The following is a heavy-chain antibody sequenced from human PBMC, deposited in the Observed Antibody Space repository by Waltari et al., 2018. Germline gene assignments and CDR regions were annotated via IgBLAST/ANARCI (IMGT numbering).Heavy chain of an antibody. V-gene: IGHV4-31*03. D-gene: IGHD2-15*01. CDR3: ARERVAPRSNAFDI. CDR2: IYYSGRT. CDR1: GGSISSGGYY. J-gene: IGHJ3*02. Sequence: QVQLQESGPGLVKPSQTLSLTCTVSGGSISSGGYYWSWIRQHPGKGLEWIGYIYYSGRTYYNPSLKSRVTISVDTSKNQFSLKLSSVTAADTAVYYCARERVAPRSNAFDIWGQGTMVTVSS.